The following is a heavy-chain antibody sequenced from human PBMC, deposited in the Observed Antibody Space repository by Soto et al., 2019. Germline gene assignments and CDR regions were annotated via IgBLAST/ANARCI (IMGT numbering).Heavy chain of an antibody. J-gene: IGHJ3*01. Sequence: GASVKVSCKASGYTFINFFIHWVRQAPGQGLEWVGIINPSSGATTYPQKFQGRVTMTKDTSTSTVYMDVSSLRSDDTAVYYCARSHCSGGSCYLDAFDLWGQGTMVTVSS. CDR1: GYTFINFF. V-gene: IGHV1-46*01. D-gene: IGHD2-15*01. CDR3: ARSHCSGGSCYLDAFDL. CDR2: INPSSGAT.